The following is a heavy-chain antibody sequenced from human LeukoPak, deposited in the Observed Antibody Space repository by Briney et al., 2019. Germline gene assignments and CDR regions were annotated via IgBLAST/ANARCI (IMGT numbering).Heavy chain of an antibody. CDR1: GLTSSQSV. V-gene: IGHV3-30*02. CDR3: AKENRRVGDALDI. D-gene: IGHD3-10*01. CDR2: MQGGEDNM. J-gene: IGHJ3*02. Sequence: GGSLRLSCVASGLTSSQSVFHWVRQAPGKGLEWVAVMQGGEDNMYYADSVKGRFIVSRDNSKNTVYLLMNSLRTEDTAVYYCAKENRRVGDALDIWGRGTAVTVSS.